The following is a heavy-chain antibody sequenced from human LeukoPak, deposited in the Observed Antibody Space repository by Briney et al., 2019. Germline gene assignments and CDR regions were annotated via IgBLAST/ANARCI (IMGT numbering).Heavy chain of an antibody. V-gene: IGHV4-59*01. J-gene: IGHJ6*03. CDR2: IYYSGSP. D-gene: IGHD5-18*01. CDR1: GGSISSSY. CDR3: AREREWIQLPAMRSYYYMDV. Sequence: SETLSLTCTVSGGSISSSYWSWIRQPPGKGLEWIGYIYYSGSPNYNPSLKSRVTISVDTSKNEFSLKLSSVTAADTAVYYCAREREWIQLPAMRSYYYMDVWGKGTTVTVSS.